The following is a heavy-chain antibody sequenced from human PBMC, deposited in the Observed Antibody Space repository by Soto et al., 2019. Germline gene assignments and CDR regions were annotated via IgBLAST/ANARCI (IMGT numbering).Heavy chain of an antibody. Sequence: PSETLSPTCTVSGGSISSFYWTWIRQPPGKGLEWVGYVYYSGSTNYNPSLKSRVTISVDTSKNQFSLKLSSVTAADTAVYYCASRGYRYGYFDYWGQGTLVTV. J-gene: IGHJ4*02. D-gene: IGHD5-18*01. CDR1: GGSISSFY. CDR2: VYYSGST. V-gene: IGHV4-59*08. CDR3: ASRGYRYGYFDY.